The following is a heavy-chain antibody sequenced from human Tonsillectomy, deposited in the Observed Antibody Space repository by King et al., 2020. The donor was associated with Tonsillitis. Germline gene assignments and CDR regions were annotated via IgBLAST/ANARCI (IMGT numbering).Heavy chain of an antibody. D-gene: IGHD3-3*01. CDR3: ARENPNYDEIDY. J-gene: IGHJ4*02. Sequence: VQLVESGGGVVQPGRSLRLSCAASGFTFSSYAMHWVRQAPGKGLEWVAVISYDGSHKYYADSVQGRFTISRDNSKNTLYLQMNSLIAEDTAVYYCARENPNYDEIDYWGQGTLVTVSS. V-gene: IGHV3-30-3*01. CDR1: GFTFSSYA. CDR2: ISYDGSHK.